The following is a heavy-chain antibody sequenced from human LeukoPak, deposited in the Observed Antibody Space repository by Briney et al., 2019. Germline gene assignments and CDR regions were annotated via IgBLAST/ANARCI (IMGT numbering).Heavy chain of an antibody. CDR3: AREPTYHLLNTGGIFDY. V-gene: IGHV4-39*02. D-gene: IGHD2-2*01. CDR2: IYYSGST. J-gene: IGHJ4*02. Sequence: SETLSLTCTVSGGSISSSSYYWGWIRQPPGKGLEWIGSIYYSGSTYYNPSLKSRVTISVDTSKNQFSLKLSSVTAADTAVYYCAREPTYHLLNTGGIFDYWGQGTLVTVSS. CDR1: GGSISSSSYY.